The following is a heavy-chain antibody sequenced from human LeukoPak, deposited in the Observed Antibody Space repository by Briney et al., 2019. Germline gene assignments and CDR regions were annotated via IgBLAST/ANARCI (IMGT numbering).Heavy chain of an antibody. D-gene: IGHD3-16*02. CDR2: INWNGGST. V-gene: IGHV3-20*04. CDR1: GFTFDDYT. CDR3: ARDWFTRLGELSPDRAFDY. Sequence: PGGSLRLSCAASGFTFDDYTMSGVRQAPGKGLEWVSDINWNGGSTGYADSVKGRFTISRDNAKNSLYLQMNSLRAEDTALYYCARDWFTRLGELSPDRAFDYWGQGTLVTVSS. J-gene: IGHJ4*02.